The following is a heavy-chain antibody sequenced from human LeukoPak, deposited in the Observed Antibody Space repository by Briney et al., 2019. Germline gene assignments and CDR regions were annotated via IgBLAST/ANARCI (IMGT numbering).Heavy chain of an antibody. V-gene: IGHV4-34*01. D-gene: IGHD6-6*01. J-gene: IGHJ4*02. CDR3: ARGLSEYSSSIDY. CDR1: GGSFSGYY. CDR2: INHSGST. Sequence: SGILSLTCAVYGGSFSGYYWSWIRQPPGKGLEWIGEINHSGSTNYNPSLKSRVTISVDTSKNQFSLKLSSVTAADTAVYYCARGLSEYSSSIDYWGQGTLVTVSS.